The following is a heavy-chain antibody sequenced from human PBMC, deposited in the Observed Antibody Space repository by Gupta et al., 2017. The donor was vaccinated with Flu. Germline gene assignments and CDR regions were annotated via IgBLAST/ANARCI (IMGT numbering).Heavy chain of an antibody. CDR3: ARLINYDSSGYYYFDY. D-gene: IGHD3-22*01. CDR1: GFSLSPSGVG. Sequence: QITLKESGPTLVKPTQTLTLTCTFSGFSLSPSGVGVGWIRQPPGKALEWLALIYWDDDKHNSPSLKSRLTITKDTSKNQVVLTMTNMDPVDTATYYCARLINYDSSGYYYFDYWGQGTLVTVSS. CDR2: IYWDDDK. V-gene: IGHV2-5*02. J-gene: IGHJ4*02.